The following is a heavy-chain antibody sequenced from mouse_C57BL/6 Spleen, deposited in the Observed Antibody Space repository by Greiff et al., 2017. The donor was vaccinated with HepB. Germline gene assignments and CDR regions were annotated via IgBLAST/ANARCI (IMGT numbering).Heavy chain of an antibody. CDR1: GYSFTSYY. D-gene: IGHD1-2*01. Sequence: VQLQESGPELVKPGASVKISCKASGYSFTSYYIHWVKQRPGQGLEWIGWIYPGSGNTKYNEKFKGKATLTADTSSSTAYMQLSSLTSEDTAVYYCARDDYGWGYWGQGTTLTVSS. V-gene: IGHV1-66*01. CDR2: IYPGSGNT. J-gene: IGHJ2*01. CDR3: ARDDYGWGY.